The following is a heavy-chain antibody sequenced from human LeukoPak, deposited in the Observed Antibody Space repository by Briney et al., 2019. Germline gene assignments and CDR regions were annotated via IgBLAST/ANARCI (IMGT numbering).Heavy chain of an antibody. CDR1: GFTFNSYW. J-gene: IGHJ5*02. D-gene: IGHD4-23*01. Sequence: GGSLRLSCAASGFTFNSYWMVWFRQAPGKGLVWVSCINPDGSWTLHADSVKGRFAISRDYARNTLYLQMNSLGVEDTAMYYCARYEQRPGVTASDPWSQGTLVTASA. CDR2: INPDGSWT. CDR3: ARYEQRPGVTASDP. V-gene: IGHV3-74*01.